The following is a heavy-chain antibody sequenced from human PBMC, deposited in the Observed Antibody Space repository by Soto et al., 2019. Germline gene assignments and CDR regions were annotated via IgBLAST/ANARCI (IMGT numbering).Heavy chain of an antibody. CDR2: IIPSFGTA. Sequence: GSSVKVACKASGGTLSGYAISWVRQAPGQGLEWSGGIIPSFGTANYAQKFQGRGTISADESTSTAYMELSSLRDEDTAVYYCARGAGYSSSTSCRIDYWGQGTLVTVSS. V-gene: IGHV1-69*13. D-gene: IGHD2-2*01. CDR1: GGTLSGYA. CDR3: ARGAGYSSSTSCRIDY. J-gene: IGHJ4*02.